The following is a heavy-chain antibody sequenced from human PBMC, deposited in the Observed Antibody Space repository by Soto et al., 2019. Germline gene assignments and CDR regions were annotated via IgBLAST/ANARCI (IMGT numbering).Heavy chain of an antibody. V-gene: IGHV3-48*01. J-gene: IGHJ6*03. CDR1: GFTFSSYS. D-gene: IGHD6-19*01. CDR2: ISSSSSTI. CDR3: AWTGGGWDAYYYYMDV. Sequence: EVQLVESGGGLVQPGGSLRLSCAASGFTFSSYSMNWVRQAPGKGLEWVSYISSSSSTIYYADSVKGRFTISRDNAKNSLYLQMNSLRAEDTAVYYCAWTGGGWDAYYYYMDVWGKGTTVTVSS.